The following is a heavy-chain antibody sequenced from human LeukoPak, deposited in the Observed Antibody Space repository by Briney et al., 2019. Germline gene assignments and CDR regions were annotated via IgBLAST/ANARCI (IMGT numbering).Heavy chain of an antibody. CDR2: ISSSSSTI. CDR3: ARDYTCFDY. Sequence: PXXGLECVSYISSSSSTIYYADSVKGRFTISRDNAKNSLYLQMNSLRAEDTAVYYCARDYTCFDYWGQGTLVTVSS. J-gene: IGHJ4*02. V-gene: IGHV3-48*01.